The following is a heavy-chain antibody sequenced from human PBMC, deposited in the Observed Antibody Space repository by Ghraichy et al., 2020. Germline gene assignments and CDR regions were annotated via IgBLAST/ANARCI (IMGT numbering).Heavy chain of an antibody. Sequence: GGSLRLSCAASGFTFSSYSMNWVRQAPGKGLEWVSSISSSSSYIYYADSVKGRFTISRDNAKNSLYLQMNSLRAEDTAVYYCARDQRTLRYFPSTTYYYYGMDVWGQGTTVTVSS. V-gene: IGHV3-21*01. D-gene: IGHD3-9*01. CDR1: GFTFSSYS. J-gene: IGHJ6*02. CDR3: ARDQRTLRYFPSTTYYYYGMDV. CDR2: ISSSSSYI.